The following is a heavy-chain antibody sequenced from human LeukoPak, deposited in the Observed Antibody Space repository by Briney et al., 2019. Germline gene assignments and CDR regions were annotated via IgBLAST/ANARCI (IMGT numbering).Heavy chain of an antibody. CDR2: IRSKAYGGTT. CDR3: TRVPYCSSSSCYRGWFDH. D-gene: IGHD2-2*01. Sequence: PGGSLRLSCTASGFTLGDYAMSWVRQAPGKGLDGVGFIRSKAYGGTTEYAASVKRRFTISRDDSKSIAYLQIYSLKSEDTAVYSCTRVPYCSSSSCYRGWFDHWGQGTLVTVSS. CDR1: GFTLGDYA. J-gene: IGHJ5*02. V-gene: IGHV3-49*04.